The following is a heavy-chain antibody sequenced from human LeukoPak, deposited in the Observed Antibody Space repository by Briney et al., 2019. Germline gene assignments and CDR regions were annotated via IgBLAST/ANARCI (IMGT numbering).Heavy chain of an antibody. Sequence: PGGSLRLSCAAPGFTFSSYGMHWVRQAPGEGLEWVAFIRYDGSNKYYADSVKGRFTISRDNSKNTLYLQMNSLRAEDTAVYYCANYVWGSYHYFEYWGQGTLVTVSS. CDR1: GFTFSSYG. J-gene: IGHJ4*02. CDR3: ANYVWGSYHYFEY. CDR2: IRYDGSNK. D-gene: IGHD3-16*02. V-gene: IGHV3-30*02.